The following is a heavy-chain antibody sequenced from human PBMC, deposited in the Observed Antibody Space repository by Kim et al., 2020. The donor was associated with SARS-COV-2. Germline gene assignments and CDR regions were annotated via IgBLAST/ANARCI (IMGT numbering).Heavy chain of an antibody. J-gene: IGHJ5*01. V-gene: IGHV3-64*01. CDR3: ARAQGTTWYDF. Sequence: GGSLRLSCTASGFTFSSYPMHWVRQAPGRGLEYVSAISSDGITTYYAHSVKGRFIISRDNSKNILYLQMGSLRAEDMAVYYCARAQGTTWYDFWGQGIL. CDR2: ISSDGITT. CDR1: GFTFSSYP. D-gene: IGHD2-15*01.